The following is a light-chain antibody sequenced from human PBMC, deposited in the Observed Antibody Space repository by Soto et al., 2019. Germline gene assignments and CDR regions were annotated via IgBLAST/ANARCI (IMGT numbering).Light chain of an antibody. CDR2: CAS. CDR1: QSVLYSSNNKNY. J-gene: IGKJ3*01. Sequence: DIVMTQSPDSLAVSLGERATINCKSSQSVLYSSNNKNYLAWYQQKPGQPPKLLNYCASTRESGVPDRFSGSGSGTDFTLTISSLQAEDVAVYHCQQYYSIPVPFGPGNKVDIK. CDR3: QQYYSIPVP. V-gene: IGKV4-1*01.